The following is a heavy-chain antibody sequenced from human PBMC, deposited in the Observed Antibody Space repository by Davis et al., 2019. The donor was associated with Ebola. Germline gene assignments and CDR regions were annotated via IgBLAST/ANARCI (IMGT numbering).Heavy chain of an antibody. CDR1: GLTFSGYP. V-gene: IGHV3-30-3*01. D-gene: IGHD2-2*01. Sequence: PGGSLRLSCTASGLTFSGYPMHWVRQAPGKGLEWVAFISYTGTTKYYVDSVKGRFTIARDHSKNMLYLQLNSLRAEDTAVYYCARGPIVVPDSDYSYYTLGVWGQGTTVTVSS. J-gene: IGHJ6*02. CDR2: ISYTGTTK. CDR3: ARGPIVVPDSDYSYYTLGV.